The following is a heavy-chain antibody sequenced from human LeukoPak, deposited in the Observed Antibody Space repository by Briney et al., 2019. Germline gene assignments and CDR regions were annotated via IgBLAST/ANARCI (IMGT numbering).Heavy chain of an antibody. D-gene: IGHD4-23*01. Sequence: GASVKVSCKASGYTFTGYYMHWVRQAPGQGLEWMGWINPNSGGTNYAQKFQGRVTITADKSTSTAYMELSSLRSEDTAVYYCARHYGGDVDWFDPWGQGTLVTVSS. CDR1: GYTFTGYY. CDR2: INPNSGGT. V-gene: IGHV1-2*02. J-gene: IGHJ5*02. CDR3: ARHYGGDVDWFDP.